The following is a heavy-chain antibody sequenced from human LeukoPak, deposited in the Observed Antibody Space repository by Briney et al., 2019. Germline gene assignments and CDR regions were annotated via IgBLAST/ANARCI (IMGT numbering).Heavy chain of an antibody. J-gene: IGHJ4*02. CDR1: GGSISSSSYY. CDR2: IYYRGTT. V-gene: IGHV4-39*01. CDR3: ARMKGYYDILTGYYPPSYYFDY. Sequence: SETLSLTCTVSGGSISSSSYYWGWVRQPPRKGLEWIGSIYYRGTTYSNPSLKSRVTISVDTTKNQFSLKLSSVTAADTAVYYCARMKGYYDILTGYYPPSYYFDYWGQGTLVTVSS. D-gene: IGHD3-9*01.